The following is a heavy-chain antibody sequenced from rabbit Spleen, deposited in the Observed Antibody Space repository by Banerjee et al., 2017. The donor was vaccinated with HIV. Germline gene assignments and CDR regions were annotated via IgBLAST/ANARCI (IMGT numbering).Heavy chain of an antibody. Sequence: QEQLVESGGVLVPPGGSLTLSCKASGFDFSTYGVSWVRQAPGKGLEWIGYIDTVFGITYSASWVNGRFTISSHNAQNTLYLQLNSLTAADTATYFCTRDLVAVIGWNFSLWGPGTLVTVS. V-gene: IGHV1S47*01. CDR1: GFDFSTYG. CDR2: IDTVFGIT. CDR3: TRDLVAVIGWNFSL. J-gene: IGHJ6*01. D-gene: IGHD5-1*01.